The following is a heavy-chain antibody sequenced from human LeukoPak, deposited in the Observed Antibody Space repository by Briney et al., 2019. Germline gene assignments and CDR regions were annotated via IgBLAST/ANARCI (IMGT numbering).Heavy chain of an antibody. Sequence: GRSLRLSCTVSGFPFTDYVIHWVRQAPGKGLDGVAVTSADESIKIYNDSVRGRFTISRDNTKNIQYLQMNSVRVEDTAVYYCARDPVLGAPDYFDYWGRGTLVTVSS. CDR3: ARDPVLGAPDYFDY. CDR1: GFPFTDYV. CDR2: TSADESIK. V-gene: IGHV3-30-3*01. J-gene: IGHJ4*02. D-gene: IGHD1-26*01.